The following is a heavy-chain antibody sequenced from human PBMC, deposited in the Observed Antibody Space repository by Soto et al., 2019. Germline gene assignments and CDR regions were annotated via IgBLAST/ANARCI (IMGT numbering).Heavy chain of an antibody. J-gene: IGHJ5*02. D-gene: IGHD2-2*01. V-gene: IGHV3-74*01. CDR1: GFTFNIYW. Sequence: GGSLRLSCVASGFTFNIYWMHWVRQAPGEGLEWVSCIDNDSSAINYADSVKGQFTISRDNAKNSLYLQMNSLRAEDTAVYYCVRDCSSSSCYEDPWGQGTLVTVSS. CDR2: IDNDSSAI. CDR3: VRDCSSSSCYEDP.